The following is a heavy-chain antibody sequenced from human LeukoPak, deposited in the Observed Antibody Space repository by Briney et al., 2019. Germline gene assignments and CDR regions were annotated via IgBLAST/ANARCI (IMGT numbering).Heavy chain of an antibody. V-gene: IGHV4-34*01. J-gene: IGHJ4*02. CDR2: INHSGST. CDR1: GGSFRCYY. Sequence: SETLSLTCAVYGGSFRCYYWSLIRPPPGKGLELIGEINHSGSTNYNPSLKGRVTISEDTSKNQFSLKLSSVTAADTAVYYCAAPSRYCTNGVCYAYWGQGTLVTVSS. CDR3: AAPSRYCTNGVCYAY. D-gene: IGHD2-8*01.